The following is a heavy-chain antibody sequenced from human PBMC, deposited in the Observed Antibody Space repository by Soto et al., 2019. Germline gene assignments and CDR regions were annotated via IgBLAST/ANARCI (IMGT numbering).Heavy chain of an antibody. CDR1: GGSFSDYY. Sequence: PSETLSLTCAVYGGSFSDYYWSWIRQPPGKGLEWIGEINHSGSTNYNPSLKSRVTISVDTSKNQFSLKLSSVTAADTAVYYCARGLVVVPAAKKGYNWFDPWGQGTLVTVSS. CDR3: ARGLVVVPAAKKGYNWFDP. CDR2: INHSGST. D-gene: IGHD2-2*01. J-gene: IGHJ5*02. V-gene: IGHV4-34*01.